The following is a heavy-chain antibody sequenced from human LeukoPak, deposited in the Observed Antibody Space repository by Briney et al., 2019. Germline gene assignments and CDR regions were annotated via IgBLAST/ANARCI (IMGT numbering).Heavy chain of an antibody. CDR2: INHSGST. Sequence: PSETLSLTCAVYGGSFSGYYWSWIRQPPGKGLEWIGEINHSGSTNYNPSLKSRVTISVDTSKNQFSLKLGSVTAADTAVYYCARGATMVRGVIIVRYYFDYWGQGTLVTVSS. V-gene: IGHV4-34*01. J-gene: IGHJ4*02. CDR3: ARGATMVRGVIIVRYYFDY. D-gene: IGHD3-10*01. CDR1: GGSFSGYY.